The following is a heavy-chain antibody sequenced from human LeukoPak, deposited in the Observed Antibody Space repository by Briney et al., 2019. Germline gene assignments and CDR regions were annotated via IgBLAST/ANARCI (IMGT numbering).Heavy chain of an antibody. CDR2: INWNGGST. V-gene: IGHV3-20*04. Sequence: GGSLRLSCAASGFTFDDYGMSWVRQAPGKGLEWVSGINWNGGSTGYADSVKGRFTISRDNAKNSLYLQMNSLRAEDTALYYCARADSTGYFLGHLDYWGQGTLVTVSS. D-gene: IGHD3-22*01. CDR1: GFTFDDYG. CDR3: ARADSTGYFLGHLDY. J-gene: IGHJ4*02.